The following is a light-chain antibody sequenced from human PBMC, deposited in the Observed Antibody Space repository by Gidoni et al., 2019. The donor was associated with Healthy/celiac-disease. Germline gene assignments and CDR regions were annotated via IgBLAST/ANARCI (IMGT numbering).Light chain of an antibody. CDR1: SSNIGSNS. J-gene: IGLJ2*01. CDR2: SNN. CDR3: AAWDDSLNGPV. Sequence: QSVLTQPPSASGTPGQRVTISCSGRSSNIGSNSVNWYQQRPGTAPKLLIYSNNQQPSGVPSRFSGSKSGTSASLAISGLQSEDEADYYCAAWDDSLNGPVFGGGTKLTVL. V-gene: IGLV1-44*01.